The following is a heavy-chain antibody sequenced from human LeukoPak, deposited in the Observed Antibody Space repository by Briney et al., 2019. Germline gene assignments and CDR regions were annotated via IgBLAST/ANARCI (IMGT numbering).Heavy chain of an antibody. J-gene: IGHJ4*02. D-gene: IGHD1-7*01. CDR1: GYTFTSYS. CDR2: TSDRGDYT. Sequence: GGSLRLSCAASGYTFTSYSMSWVRQAPGKGLEWVSGTSDRGDYTYYADSVKGRFTISRDSSKNTLFLQMNSLRAEDTALYFCARKAQYNGHYPLDYWGQGTLVTVSS. CDR3: ARKAQYNGHYPLDY. V-gene: IGHV3-23*01.